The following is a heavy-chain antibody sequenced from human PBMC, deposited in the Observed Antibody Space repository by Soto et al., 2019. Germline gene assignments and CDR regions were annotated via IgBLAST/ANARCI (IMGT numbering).Heavy chain of an antibody. V-gene: IGHV3-30-3*01. Sequence: PGGSLRLSCAASGFTLSRYAMHWVRQPPGKGLECVAVVSYDGNNKYYADSVKGRFTISRDNSKNTLYLQMNSLRAEDTAVYYCARDRYSTTSCPGYWGQGTLVTVSS. D-gene: IGHD2-2*01. J-gene: IGHJ4*02. CDR1: GFTLSRYA. CDR3: ARDRYSTTSCPGY. CDR2: VSYDGNNK.